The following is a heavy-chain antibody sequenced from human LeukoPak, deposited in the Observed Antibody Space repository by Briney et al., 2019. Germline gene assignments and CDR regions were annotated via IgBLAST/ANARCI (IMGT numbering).Heavy chain of an antibody. Sequence: GGSLRLSCAASGFTFNNYGMSWVRLAPGKGLEWVSYISDSGLTTYYGDSVKGRFIISRDNSKNTLHLQMNSLRVEDTAVYYCAKDASPGSWHPDWFDSWGQGTLVTVSS. D-gene: IGHD6-13*01. CDR1: GFTFNNYG. J-gene: IGHJ5*01. V-gene: IGHV3-23*01. CDR3: AKDASPGSWHPDWFDS. CDR2: ISDSGLTT.